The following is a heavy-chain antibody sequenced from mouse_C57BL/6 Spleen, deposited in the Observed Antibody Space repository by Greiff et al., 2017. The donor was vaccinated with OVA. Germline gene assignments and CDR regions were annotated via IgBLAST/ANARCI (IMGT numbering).Heavy chain of an antibody. J-gene: IGHJ4*01. CDR2: ISSGGSYT. CDR3: ARRAYYGSSYYYAMDY. CDR1: GFTFSSYG. Sequence: EVQGVESGGDLVKPGGSLKLSCAASGFTFSSYGMSWVRQTPDKRLEWVATISSGGSYTYYPDSVKGRFTISRDNAKNTLYLQMSSLKSEDTAMYYCARRAYYGSSYYYAMDYWGQGTSVTVSS. V-gene: IGHV5-6*01. D-gene: IGHD1-1*01.